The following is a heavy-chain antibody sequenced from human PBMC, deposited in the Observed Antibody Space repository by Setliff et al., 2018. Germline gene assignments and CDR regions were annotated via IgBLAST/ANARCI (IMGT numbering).Heavy chain of an antibody. CDR2: VYYSGNT. CDR3: ARYDSSGYSENYYFDY. V-gene: IGHV4-39*07. D-gene: IGHD3-22*01. J-gene: IGHJ4*02. Sequence: SETLSLTCTVSGGSISTTDYYWGWIRQPPGKGLEWIGCVYYSGNTYYSPSLKSRVTMFVDTSKNQFSLMLYSVTAADTAIYYCARYDSSGYSENYYFDYWGQGTLSPSPQ. CDR1: GGSISTTDYY.